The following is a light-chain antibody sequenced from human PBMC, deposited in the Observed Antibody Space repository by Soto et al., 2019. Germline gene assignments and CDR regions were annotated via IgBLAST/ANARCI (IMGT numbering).Light chain of an antibody. J-gene: IGKJ4*01. Sequence: ETVMTQSPATLSVSPGEGATLSCRASQSVGSNLVWYQHRPGQAPRLXIYGASTRETDIPARFSCSGAGTECTRTISSLQSDDYEVDDCQQYNNLTRTFGGGTKVDIK. CDR3: QQYNNLTRT. CDR2: GAS. V-gene: IGKV3-15*01. CDR1: QSVGSN.